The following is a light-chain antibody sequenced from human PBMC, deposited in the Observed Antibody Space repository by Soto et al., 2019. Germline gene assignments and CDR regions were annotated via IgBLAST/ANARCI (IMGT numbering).Light chain of an antibody. CDR2: EGS. CDR3: CSYAGSTNLVL. CDR1: SSDVGTYTL. J-gene: IGLJ3*02. Sequence: QSALTQPASVSGSPGQSITISCSGASSDVGTYTLVSWYQQHPGKAPKLMIYEGSRRPSGVSNRFSGSTSDNTASLTISGLQAEDEADYYCCSYAGSTNLVLFGGGTKLTVL. V-gene: IGLV2-23*01.